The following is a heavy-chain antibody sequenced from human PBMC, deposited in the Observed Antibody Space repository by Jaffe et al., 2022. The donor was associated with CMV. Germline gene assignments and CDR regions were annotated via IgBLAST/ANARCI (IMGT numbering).Heavy chain of an antibody. D-gene: IGHD1-26*01. Sequence: QVQLVQSGAEVKKPGASVKISCKASGYMFTSCPLHWVRQAPGQRPEWVGWINPGTSKTEYSRKFEGRVTMTSDTSATTVYMELRSLRSEDTAVFYCARKWSAEWPLDFWGQGTRVTVS. CDR2: INPGTSKT. J-gene: IGHJ4*02. CDR1: GYMFTSCP. V-gene: IGHV1-3*01. CDR3: ARKWSAEWPLDF.